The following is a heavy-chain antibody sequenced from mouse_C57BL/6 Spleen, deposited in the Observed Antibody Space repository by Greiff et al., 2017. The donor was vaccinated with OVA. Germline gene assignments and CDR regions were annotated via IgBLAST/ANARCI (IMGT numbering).Heavy chain of an antibody. CDR3: YGNYFDY. D-gene: IGHD1-1*01. J-gene: IGHJ2*01. CDR2: INPNNGGT. Sequence: VQLQQSGPELVKPGASVKISCKASGYTFTDYYMNWVKQSHGKSLEWIGDINPNNGGTSYNQKFKGKATLTVDKSSSTAYMELRSLTSEDSAVYYCYGNYFDYWGQGTTLTVSS. V-gene: IGHV1-26*01. CDR1: GYTFTDYY.